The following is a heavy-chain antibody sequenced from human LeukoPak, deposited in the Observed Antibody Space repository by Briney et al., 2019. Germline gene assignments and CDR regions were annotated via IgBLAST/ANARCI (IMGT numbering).Heavy chain of an antibody. CDR1: GFTFSSYA. J-gene: IGHJ5*02. Sequence: GGSLRLSCAASGFTFSSYAMHWVRQAPGKGLEWVAVISYDGSNKYYADSVKGRFTISRDNSKNTLYLQMNSLRAEDTAVYYCARQTAAKLYNWFDPWGQGTLVTVSS. CDR2: ISYDGSNK. CDR3: ARQTAAKLYNWFDP. V-gene: IGHV3-30-3*01. D-gene: IGHD6-13*01.